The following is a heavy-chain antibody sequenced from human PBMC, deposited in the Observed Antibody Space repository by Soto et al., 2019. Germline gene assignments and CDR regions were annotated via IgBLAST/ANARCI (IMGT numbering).Heavy chain of an antibody. CDR2: IFSTDKK. J-gene: IGHJ4*02. D-gene: IGHD7-27*01. CDR3: ALIQPGDEGGYFDQ. V-gene: IGHV2-26*01. CDR1: GFSLSNGRMG. Sequence: QLTLKESGPVLVKPTETLTLTCTVSGFSLSNGRMGVSWIRQPPGKAPEWLAQIFSTDKKFYTTSLKTRPAISKDTSKSQVVLTIPHMDPVDTATYYCALIQPGDEGGYFDQWGQGALVTVSS.